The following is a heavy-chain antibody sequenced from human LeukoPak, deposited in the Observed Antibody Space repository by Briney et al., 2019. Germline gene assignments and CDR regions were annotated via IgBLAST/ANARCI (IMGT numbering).Heavy chain of an antibody. V-gene: IGHV4-34*01. CDR1: GGSFSGYY. J-gene: IGHJ5*02. CDR3: ARDTGGVFNWLDP. D-gene: IGHD1-14*01. Sequence: PSETLSLTCAVYGGSFSGYYWSWIRQPPGKGLEWIGEINHSGSTNYNPSLKSRVTISVDTSKNQFSLKLSSVTAADTAVYYCARDTGGVFNWLDPWGQGTLVTVSS. CDR2: INHSGST.